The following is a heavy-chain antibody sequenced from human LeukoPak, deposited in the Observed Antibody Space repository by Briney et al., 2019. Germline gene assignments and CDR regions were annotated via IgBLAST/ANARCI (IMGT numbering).Heavy chain of an antibody. V-gene: IGHV3-7*01. J-gene: IGHJ4*01. CDR2: LRQDGSEK. CDR1: GSTFTVYW. Sequence: PGGSLRPSFGVSGSTFTVYWMNWVRQAPGKGLGWVASLRQDGSEKTYVDSVKGRFTISRDNTKNSLSLQVNSLRVEDTAVYYCARDGTAAGLYFDLWGQGTLVTVSS. D-gene: IGHD6-13*01. CDR3: ARDGTAAGLYFDL.